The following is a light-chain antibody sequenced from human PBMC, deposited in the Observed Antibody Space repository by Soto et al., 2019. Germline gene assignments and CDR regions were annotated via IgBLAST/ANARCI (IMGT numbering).Light chain of an antibody. CDR2: GAS. CDR1: QSVSSSY. V-gene: IGKV3-20*01. CDR3: QQYGSSPYT. J-gene: IGKJ2*01. Sequence: EIVLTQSPGTLSLSPGERATLSCRASQSVSSSYLAWYQQKPGQAPRLLIYGASSRATGIPDRFSGSGSGXDXTXTXSRLEPEDFAVYYCQQYGSSPYTFGQGTKLEIK.